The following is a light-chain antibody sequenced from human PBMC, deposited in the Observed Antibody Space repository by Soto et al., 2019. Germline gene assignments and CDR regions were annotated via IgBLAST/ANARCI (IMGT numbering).Light chain of an antibody. CDR1: QSVVSSY. J-gene: IGKJ1*01. CDR2: GAY. CDR3: QQYNNWPQWT. V-gene: IGKV3-15*01. Sequence: IVLTQSPGTLSLCPGERATLSCRASQSVVSSYLAWYQQTPGQAPRLLIYGAYTRATGIPDRFSGSGSGAEFALTISSLQSADFAVYYCQQYNNWPQWTCSQGTKVDI.